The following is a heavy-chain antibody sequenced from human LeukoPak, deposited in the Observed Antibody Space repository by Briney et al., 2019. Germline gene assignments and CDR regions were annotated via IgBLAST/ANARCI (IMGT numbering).Heavy chain of an antibody. J-gene: IGHJ4*02. CDR3: ASAYYYDSSGYYGYYFDY. CDR2: MHYSGST. CDR1: GGSITXNGYY. D-gene: IGHD3-22*01. Sequence: SEXXSLTCSVSGGSITXNGYYWGWXRQSPETGXEXIGSMHYSGSTYYNPSLKSRVTISVDRSKNQFSLKLSSVTAADTAVYYCASAYYYDSSGYYGYYFDYWGQGTLVTVSS. V-gene: IGHV4-39*07.